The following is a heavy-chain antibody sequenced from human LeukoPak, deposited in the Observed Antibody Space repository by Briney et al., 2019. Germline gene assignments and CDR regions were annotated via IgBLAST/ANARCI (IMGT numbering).Heavy chain of an antibody. CDR2: INHSGST. J-gene: IGHJ4*02. Sequence: GSLRLSCAASGFTFSSYGMHWVRQPPGKGLEWIGEINHSGSTNYNPSLKSRVTISVDTSKNQFSLKLSSVTAADTAVYYCARAGIAVADYWGQGTLVTVSS. CDR1: GFTFSSYG. V-gene: IGHV4-34*01. D-gene: IGHD6-19*01. CDR3: ARAGIAVADY.